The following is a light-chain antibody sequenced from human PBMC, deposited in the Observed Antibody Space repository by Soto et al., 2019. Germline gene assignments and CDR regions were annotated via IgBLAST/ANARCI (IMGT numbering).Light chain of an antibody. CDR2: DTS. CDR3: QQYGSSPS. CDR1: QRVSGGF. J-gene: IGKJ1*01. Sequence: DTVLTQSPATLSLSPGERATLYCGASQRVSGGFLAWYQQKPGLAPRLILYDTSFRATGIPDRFSGSGSGTDFTLTISRLEPEDFAVYYCQQYGSSPSFGQGTKVEIK. V-gene: IGKV3D-20*01.